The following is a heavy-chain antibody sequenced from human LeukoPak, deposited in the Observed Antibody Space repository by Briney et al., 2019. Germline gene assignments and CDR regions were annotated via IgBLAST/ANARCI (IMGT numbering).Heavy chain of an antibody. CDR3: AKDRGSSSSDWYFDL. V-gene: IGHV3-23*01. CDR2: VSGSGSST. D-gene: IGHD6-6*01. J-gene: IGHJ2*01. CDR1: GFTFSGYA. Sequence: PGGSLRLSCAASGFTFSGYAMNWVRQAPGEGLEWVSVVSGSGSSTYYADSVEGRFTISRDNSMNTLYLQMNSLRAEDTAVYYCAKDRGSSSSDWYFDLWGRGTVVTVSS.